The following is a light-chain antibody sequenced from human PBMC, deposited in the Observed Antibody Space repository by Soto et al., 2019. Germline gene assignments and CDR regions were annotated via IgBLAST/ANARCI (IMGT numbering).Light chain of an antibody. J-gene: IGKJ4*01. CDR1: QTVGKD. V-gene: IGKV3-11*01. CDR3: QQRSAWPFT. CDR2: DAS. Sequence: IVLTQSPATLSLSPGERASLSCRASQTVGKDLAWDQVRPGQAPRLLIFDASTRATGVPPRFSGSRSGSDFTLTISSLDPEDFALYYCQQRSAWPFTFGGGTSVLIK.